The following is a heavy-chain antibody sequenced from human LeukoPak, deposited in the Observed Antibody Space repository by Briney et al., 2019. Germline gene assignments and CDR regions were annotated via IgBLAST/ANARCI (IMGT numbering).Heavy chain of an antibody. D-gene: IGHD3-10*01. CDR2: INPSGGGT. CDR3: ASLGYGSGKYDY. J-gene: IGHJ4*02. V-gene: IGHV1-46*01. CDR1: GYTFTSYY. Sequence: ASVKVSCKSSGYTFTSYYMHWVRQAPGQGLEWVGIINPSGGGTSYAQKFQGRVTMTRDTCTSTVYMELSSLRSEDTAVYYCASLGYGSGKYDYWGQGTLVTVSS.